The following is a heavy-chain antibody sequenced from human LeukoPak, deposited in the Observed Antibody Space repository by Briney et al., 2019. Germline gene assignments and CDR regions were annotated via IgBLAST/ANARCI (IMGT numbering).Heavy chain of an antibody. CDR2: INPNSGGT. Sequence: ASVKVSCKASGYTFTGYYMHWVRQAPGQGLEWMGWINPNSGGTNYAQRFQGRVTMTRDTSISTAYMELSRLRSDDTAVYYCARVANDDYGEPDAFDIWGQGTMVTVSS. J-gene: IGHJ3*02. CDR1: GYTFTGYY. D-gene: IGHD4-17*01. CDR3: ARVANDDYGEPDAFDI. V-gene: IGHV1-2*02.